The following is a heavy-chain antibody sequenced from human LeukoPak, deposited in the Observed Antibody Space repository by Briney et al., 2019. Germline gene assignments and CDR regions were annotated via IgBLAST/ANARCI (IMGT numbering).Heavy chain of an antibody. J-gene: IGHJ6*03. V-gene: IGHV4-39*07. CDR3: ARNGKYYDFWSGYYTGAYYYYYMDV. Sequence: SETLSLTCTVSGGSISSSSYYWGWIRQPPGKGLEWIGSIYYSGSTYYNPSLKSRVTISVDTSKNQFSLKLSSVTAADTAVYYCARNGKYYDFWSGYYTGAYYYYYMDVWGKGTTVTISS. CDR2: IYYSGST. D-gene: IGHD3-3*01. CDR1: GGSISSSSYY.